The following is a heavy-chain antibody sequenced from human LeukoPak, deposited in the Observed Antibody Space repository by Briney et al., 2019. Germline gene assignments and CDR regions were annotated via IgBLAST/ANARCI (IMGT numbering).Heavy chain of an antibody. J-gene: IGHJ4*02. CDR3: ARVRYYDSSGDPFDY. CDR1: GGTFSSYA. Sequence: SVKVSCKASGGTFSSYAISWVRQAPGQGLEWMGRIIPISGIANYAQKFQGRVTITADKSTSTAYMELSSLRSEDTAVYYCARVRYYDSSGDPFDYWGQGTLVTVSS. D-gene: IGHD3-22*01. V-gene: IGHV1-69*04. CDR2: IIPISGIA.